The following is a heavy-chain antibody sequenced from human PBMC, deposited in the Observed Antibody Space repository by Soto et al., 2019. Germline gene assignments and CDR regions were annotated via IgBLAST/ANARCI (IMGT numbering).Heavy chain of an antibody. CDR2: IGGNGVTT. J-gene: IGHJ4*02. Sequence: EVQLLESGGGLVQPGGSLRLSCAASGFTFGSYAWSWVRQAPGKGLDWVSTIGGNGVTTFYADSVKGRFTISRDVSKNPVFLQMSSLRAEHTPVYYCAKSSRYCSGGGCFYYFDYWGQGTLVTVSS. CDR1: GFTFGSYA. V-gene: IGHV3-23*01. CDR3: AKSSRYCSGGGCFYYFDY. D-gene: IGHD2-15*01.